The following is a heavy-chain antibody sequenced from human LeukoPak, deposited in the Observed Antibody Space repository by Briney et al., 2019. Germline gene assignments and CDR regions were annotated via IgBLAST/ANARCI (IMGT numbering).Heavy chain of an antibody. Sequence: GGSLRLSCAVSGXSVTNNYMSWVRQAPGKGLEWVSVFYVGGATYYADSVKGRFTISRDNSENTLYLQMKSLRAEDTAVYYCARGDGYNFFDYWGQGTLVTASS. V-gene: IGHV3-53*01. D-gene: IGHD5-24*01. J-gene: IGHJ4*02. CDR2: FYVGGAT. CDR3: ARGDGYNFFDY. CDR1: GXSVTNNY.